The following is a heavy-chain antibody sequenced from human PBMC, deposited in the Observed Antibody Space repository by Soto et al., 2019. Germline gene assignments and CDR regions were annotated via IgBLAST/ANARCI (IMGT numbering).Heavy chain of an antibody. D-gene: IGHD5-12*01. V-gene: IGHV3-23*01. CDR1: GFTFSSYA. CDR2: ISGSGGST. Sequence: PGGSLRLSCAASGFTFSSYAMSWVRQAPGKGLEWVSAISGSGGSTYYADSVKGRFTISRDNSKNTLYLQMNSLRAEDTAVYYCAKAEAIREYSGYDSYYYYYMDVWGKGTTVTVSS. CDR3: AKAEAIREYSGYDSYYYYYMDV. J-gene: IGHJ6*03.